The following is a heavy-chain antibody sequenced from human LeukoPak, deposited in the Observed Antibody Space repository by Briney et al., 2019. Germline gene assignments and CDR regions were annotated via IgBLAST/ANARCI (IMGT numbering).Heavy chain of an antibody. CDR3: ARQYSSSWYRGAFDP. D-gene: IGHD6-13*01. CDR1: GFTFSSYW. CDR2: INQDGSEK. V-gene: IGHV3-7*01. J-gene: IGHJ5*02. Sequence: GGSLRLSCAASGFTFSSYWMTWVRQAPGKGLEWVANINQDGSEKYYVDSVKGRFTISRDNAKNSLCLQMNSLRAEDTAVYYCARQYSSSWYRGAFDPWGQGTLVTVSS.